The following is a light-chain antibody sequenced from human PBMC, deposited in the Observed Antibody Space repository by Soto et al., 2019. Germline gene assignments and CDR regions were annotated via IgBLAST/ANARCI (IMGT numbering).Light chain of an antibody. CDR2: EVS. CDR3: TSYTSTTSYV. CDR1: SSDVGGYNY. Sequence: QSVLTQPGSVSGSPGQSITISCTGTSSDVGGYNYVSWYQQHPGKAPKLMIYEVSNRPSGVSNRFSGSKSANTASLTISGLHAEHEADYYCTSYTSTTSYVFGTGTQVTVL. J-gene: IGLJ1*01. V-gene: IGLV2-14*01.